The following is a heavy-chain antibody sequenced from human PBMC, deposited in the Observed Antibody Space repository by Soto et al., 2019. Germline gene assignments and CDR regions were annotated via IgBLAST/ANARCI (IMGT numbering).Heavy chain of an antibody. D-gene: IGHD3-10*01. CDR1: GFTLSYYG. J-gene: IGHJ4*02. CDR2: ISVSGNRT. CDR3: AKQGESGRFGELDD. V-gene: IGHV3-23*01. Sequence: EVQLLESGGLLVQPGRSLRLSCAGSGFTLSYYGMSWVRQAPGRGLEWVSAISVSGNRTYYADSVKGRFTISKDILKNTLYLQMYNLRVEDTAVYYCAKQGESGRFGELDDWGEGTLVTVSS.